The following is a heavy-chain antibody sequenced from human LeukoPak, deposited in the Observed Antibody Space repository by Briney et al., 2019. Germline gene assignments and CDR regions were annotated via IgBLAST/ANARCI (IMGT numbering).Heavy chain of an antibody. V-gene: IGHV1-8*02. CDR2: MNPNSGNT. CDR1: GYTFTSYY. Sequence: ASVKVSCKASGYTFTSYYMHWVRQATGQGLEWMGWMNPNSGNTGYAQKFQGRVTMTRNTSISTAYMELSSLRSDDTAVYYCARDRPPVALGGDYYYMDVWGKGTTVTVSS. CDR3: ARDRPPVALGGDYYYMDV. D-gene: IGHD6-19*01. J-gene: IGHJ6*03.